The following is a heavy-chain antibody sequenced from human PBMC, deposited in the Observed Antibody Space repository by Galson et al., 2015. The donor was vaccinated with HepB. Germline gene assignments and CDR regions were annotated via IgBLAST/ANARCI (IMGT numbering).Heavy chain of an antibody. CDR1: GGSFDNLA. CDR3: TRESMNSNVEAATRGGFDV. V-gene: IGHV1-69*06. CDR2: IIALSGAA. D-gene: IGHD2-15*01. Sequence: AVKVSCKASGGSFDNLAISWVRQAPGQGLEWLGGIIALSGAAGYAQTFQGRVPVTPDKSTSTDYMELRSLRADDTALYYCTRESMNSNVEAATRGGFDVWGQGTVVIVSS. J-gene: IGHJ3*01.